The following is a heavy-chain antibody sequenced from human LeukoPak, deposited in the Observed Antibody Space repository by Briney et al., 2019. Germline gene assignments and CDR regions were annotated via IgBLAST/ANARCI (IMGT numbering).Heavy chain of an antibody. CDR2: IKHSGST. Sequence: PSETLSFTCAAYGGSFSGYYWGWIRPPPGKGLEWIGEIKHSGSTNYNPSLKRRVTISVDTSKNQFSLKLSSVTAADTAVYYCARGGGPWYFELWGRGTLVTVSS. D-gene: IGHD3-10*01. CDR1: GGSFSGYY. J-gene: IGHJ2*01. CDR3: ARGGGPWYFEL. V-gene: IGHV4-34*01.